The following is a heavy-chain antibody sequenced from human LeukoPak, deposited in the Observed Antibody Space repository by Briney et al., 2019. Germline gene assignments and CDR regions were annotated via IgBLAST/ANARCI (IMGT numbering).Heavy chain of an antibody. CDR1: AFPFSSHG. CDR2: RSPGGGPT. V-gene: IGHV3-23*01. Sequence: GGTLSLSCAGTAFPFSSHGMNWVRQAAGKGLEWVSGRSPGGGPTYYAYSVRGRFSISRDNAKNSLYLQMNSLRAEDTALYYCAKDISVAPSEDLDYWGQGTLVTVSS. J-gene: IGHJ4*02. CDR3: AKDISVAPSEDLDY. D-gene: IGHD6-19*01.